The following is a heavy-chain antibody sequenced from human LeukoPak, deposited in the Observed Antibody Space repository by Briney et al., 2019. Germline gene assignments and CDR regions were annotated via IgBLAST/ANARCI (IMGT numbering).Heavy chain of an antibody. CDR1: GYTFTSYY. CDR3: ARQVDTAMVRFPGWQYDDY. J-gene: IGHJ4*02. D-gene: IGHD5-18*01. CDR2: INPSGGST. Sequence: GASVKVSCKAAGYTFTSYYMHWVRQAHGQGLEWMGIINPSGGSTSYAQKFQGRVTMTRDTSTSTVYMELSSLRSEDTAVYYCARQVDTAMVRFPGWQYDDYWGQGTLVTVSS. V-gene: IGHV1-46*01.